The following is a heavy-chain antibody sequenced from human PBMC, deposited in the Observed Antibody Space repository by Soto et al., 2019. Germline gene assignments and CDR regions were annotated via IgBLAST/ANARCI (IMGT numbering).Heavy chain of an antibody. CDR1: GGSISSSNW. V-gene: IGHV4-4*02. D-gene: IGHD6-19*01. Sequence: RSLTCAVSGGSISSSNWWSWVRQPPGKGLEWIGEIYHSGSTNYNPSLKSRVTISVDKSKNQFSLKLSSVTAADTAVYYCARVCYSSGWYSWFDPWGQGTLVTVSS. CDR3: ARVCYSSGWYSWFDP. CDR2: IYHSGST. J-gene: IGHJ5*02.